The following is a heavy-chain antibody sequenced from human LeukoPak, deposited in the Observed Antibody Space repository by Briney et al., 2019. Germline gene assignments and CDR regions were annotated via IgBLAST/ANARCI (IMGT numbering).Heavy chain of an antibody. CDR1: GYTFTGYY. Sequence: EASVKVSCKASGYTFTGYYMHWVRQAPGQGLEWMGWINPNSGNTGYAQKFQGRVTMTRNTSISTAYMELSSLRSEDTAVYYCARQDRGSGSYSYWGQGTLVTVSS. V-gene: IGHV1-8*02. J-gene: IGHJ4*02. D-gene: IGHD3-10*01. CDR2: INPNSGNT. CDR3: ARQDRGSGSYSY.